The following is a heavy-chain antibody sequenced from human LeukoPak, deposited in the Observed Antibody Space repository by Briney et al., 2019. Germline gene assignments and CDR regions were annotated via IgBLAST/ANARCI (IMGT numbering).Heavy chain of an antibody. Sequence: ETLSLTCTVSGGSISSSSYFWGWIRQPPGKGLEWVSAISGSGGSTYYADSVKGRFTISRDNSKNTLYLQMNSLRAEDTAVYYCVAHPHYYGSGSYSGAFDIWGQGTMVTVSS. D-gene: IGHD3-10*01. CDR3: VAHPHYYGSGSYSGAFDI. CDR1: GGSISSSSYF. J-gene: IGHJ3*02. V-gene: IGHV3-23*01. CDR2: ISGSGGST.